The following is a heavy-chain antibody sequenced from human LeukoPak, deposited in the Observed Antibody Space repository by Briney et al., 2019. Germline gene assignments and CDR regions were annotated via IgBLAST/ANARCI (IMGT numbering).Heavy chain of an antibody. Sequence: PSETLSLTCSVSGGSISSLYWSWIRQPPGKGLEWIGYIYYTGSTNYNPSLKSRATMFVDMSKNQFSLRLSSVTAADTAVYYCARHRAYSSSSPFDYWGQGTPVTVSS. CDR2: IYYTGST. V-gene: IGHV4-59*08. CDR3: ARHRAYSSSSPFDY. D-gene: IGHD6-6*01. CDR1: GGSISSLY. J-gene: IGHJ4*02.